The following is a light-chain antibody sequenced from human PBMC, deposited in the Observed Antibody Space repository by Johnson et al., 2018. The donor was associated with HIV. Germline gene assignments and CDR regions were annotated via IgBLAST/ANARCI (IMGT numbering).Light chain of an antibody. CDR3: GTWDSSLSAYV. CDR1: SSNIGNNY. J-gene: IGLJ1*01. Sequence: QSVLTQPPSVSADPGQKVTISCSGSSSNIGNNYVSWYQQLPGRAPKLLIFDNHKRPSGIPDRFSGSKSGTSATLGITGLQTGDEADYYCGTWDSSLSAYVFGTGTKVTVL. CDR2: DNH. V-gene: IGLV1-51*01.